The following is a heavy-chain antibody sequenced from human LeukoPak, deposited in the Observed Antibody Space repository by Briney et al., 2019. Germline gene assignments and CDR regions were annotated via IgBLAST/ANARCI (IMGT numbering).Heavy chain of an antibody. J-gene: IGHJ4*02. CDR3: TRYNNDHFDY. CDR1: GFTFGGYG. CDR2: IAYDGSRG. V-gene: IGHV3-33*01. D-gene: IGHD1-14*01. Sequence: GGSLRLSCAGSGFTFGGYGMHWFRQTPGKGLEWVAVIAYDGSRGFYADSVEGRFTISRDNSKNTMSVQMDDLRAEDTAVYYCTRYNNDHFDYWGQGTLVTVSS.